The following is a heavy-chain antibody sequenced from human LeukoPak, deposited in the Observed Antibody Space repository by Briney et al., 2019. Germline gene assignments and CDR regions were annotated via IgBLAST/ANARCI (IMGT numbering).Heavy chain of an antibody. Sequence: PSETLSLTCTVSGGSISSGGYYWGWIRQPPGKGLEWIGYIYHSGSTYYNPSLKSRVTISVDRSKNQFSLKLSSVTAADTAVYYCARGEAYCGGDCYEEDYYYYYMDVLGKGTTVTVSS. CDR3: ARGEAYCGGDCYEEDYYYYYMDV. CDR1: GGSISSGGYY. V-gene: IGHV4-30-2*01. J-gene: IGHJ6*03. CDR2: IYHSGST. D-gene: IGHD2-21*01.